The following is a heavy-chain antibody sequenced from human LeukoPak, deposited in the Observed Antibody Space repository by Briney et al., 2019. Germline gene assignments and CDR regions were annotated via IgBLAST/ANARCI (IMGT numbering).Heavy chain of an antibody. J-gene: IGHJ4*02. V-gene: IGHV3-23*01. CDR1: GFTFSSYA. CDR2: ISNSGDRT. D-gene: IGHD1-26*01. Sequence: PGGSLRLSCAASGFTFSSYAMTWVRRAPGKGLEWVSTISNSGDRTYYADSVKGRFTISRDNSKNTLYLQMNSLRTEDTAVYYCAKDFVPRGGSYFPGFDYWGQGTLVIVSS. CDR3: AKDFVPRGGSYFPGFDY.